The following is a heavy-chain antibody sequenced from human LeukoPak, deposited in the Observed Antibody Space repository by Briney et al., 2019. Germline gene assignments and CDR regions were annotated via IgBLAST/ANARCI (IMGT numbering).Heavy chain of an antibody. CDR1: GYTFTSYA. V-gene: IGHV7-4-1*02. CDR2: INTNTGNP. D-gene: IGHD3-22*01. CDR3: ARESGYYYDSSGYPLCH. J-gene: IGHJ4*02. Sequence: ASVKVSCKASGYTFTSYAMNWVRQAPGQGLEWMGWINTNTGNPTYAQGFTGRFVFSLDTSVSTAYLQISSLKAEDTAVYYCARESGYYYDSSGYPLCHWGPGNLGTVSS.